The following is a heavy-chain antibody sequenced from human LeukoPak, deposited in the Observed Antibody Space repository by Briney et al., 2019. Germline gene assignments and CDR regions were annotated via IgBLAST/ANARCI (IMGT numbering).Heavy chain of an antibody. Sequence: ASVTVSFKASGYTFTSYGISWVRQAPGQGLEGMGWISAYNGNTNYAQKLQGRVTMTTDTSTSTAYMELRSLRSDDTAVYYCARAGDLTAIGWFDPWGQGTLVTVSS. CDR2: ISAYNGNT. J-gene: IGHJ5*02. CDR1: GYTFTSYG. CDR3: ARAGDLTAIGWFDP. V-gene: IGHV1-18*01. D-gene: IGHD2-21*02.